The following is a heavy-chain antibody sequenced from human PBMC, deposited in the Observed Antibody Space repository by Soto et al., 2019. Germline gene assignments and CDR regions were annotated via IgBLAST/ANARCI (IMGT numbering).Heavy chain of an antibody. J-gene: IGHJ4*02. CDR2: IIPIFGTA. D-gene: IGHD2-21*02. Sequence: SVKVSCKASGGTFSSYAISWVRQAPGQGLEWMGGIIPIFGTANYAQKFQGRVTITADESTSTAYMELSSLRSEDTAVYYCARVRGSYCGGDCYSTLDYWGQGTLVTVSS. V-gene: IGHV1-69*13. CDR1: GGTFSSYA. CDR3: ARVRGSYCGGDCYSTLDY.